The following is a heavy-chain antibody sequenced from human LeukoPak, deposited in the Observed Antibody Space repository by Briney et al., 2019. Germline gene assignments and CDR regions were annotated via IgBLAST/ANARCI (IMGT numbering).Heavy chain of an antibody. D-gene: IGHD2-8*02. CDR2: IYSGGAT. CDR3: ASGGKYCTGGACYGD. J-gene: IGHJ4*02. CDR1: GFIVSDDY. V-gene: IGHV3-53*01. Sequence: GGSLRLSCAASGFIVSDDYISWVRQTPGKRLEWVSVIYSGGATFYADSVKGRFTISRDNSKNTVHLQMNSLRAEDTAVYYCASGGKYCTGGACYGDWGQGTLVTVSS.